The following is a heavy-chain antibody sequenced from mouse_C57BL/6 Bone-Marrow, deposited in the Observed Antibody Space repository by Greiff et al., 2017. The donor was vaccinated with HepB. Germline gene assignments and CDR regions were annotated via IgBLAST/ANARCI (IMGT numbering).Heavy chain of an antibody. CDR1: GFTFSSYA. J-gene: IGHJ4*01. V-gene: IGHV5-4*03. CDR2: ISDGGSYT. D-gene: IGHD2-1*01. Sequence: EVKLVESGGGLVKPGGSLKLSCAASGFTFSSYAMSWVRQTPEKRLEWVATISDGGSYTYYPDNVKGRFTISRDNAKNNLYLQMSHLKSEDTAMYYGARVYYGNLCAMDYWGQGTSVTVSS. CDR3: ARVYYGNLCAMDY.